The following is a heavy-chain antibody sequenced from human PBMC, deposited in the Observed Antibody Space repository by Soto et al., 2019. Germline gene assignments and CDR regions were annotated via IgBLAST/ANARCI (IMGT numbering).Heavy chain of an antibody. CDR1: GFTFSSYA. V-gene: IGHV3-30-3*01. CDR3: RANDFWSGYSPDAFDI. D-gene: IGHD3-3*01. Sequence: GGSLRLSCAASGFTFSSYAMHWVRQAPGKGLEWVAVISYDGSNKYYADSVKGRFTISRDNSKNTLYLQMNSLRAEDTAVYYCRANDFWSGYSPDAFDICGQGTMVTVSS. CDR2: ISYDGSNK. J-gene: IGHJ3*02.